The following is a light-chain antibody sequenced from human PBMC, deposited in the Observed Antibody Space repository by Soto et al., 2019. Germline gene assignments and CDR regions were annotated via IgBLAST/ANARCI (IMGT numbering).Light chain of an antibody. CDR2: EVS. Sequence: QSALTQPPSASGSSGQSGTISCTGTSRDVGGYNYVSWYQQHPGKAPKLMIYEVSKRPSGVPDRFSGSKSGNTASLTVSGLQAEDEADYYCSSYAGSNNYVFGTGTKVTVL. J-gene: IGLJ1*01. V-gene: IGLV2-8*01. CDR1: SRDVGGYNY. CDR3: SSYAGSNNYV.